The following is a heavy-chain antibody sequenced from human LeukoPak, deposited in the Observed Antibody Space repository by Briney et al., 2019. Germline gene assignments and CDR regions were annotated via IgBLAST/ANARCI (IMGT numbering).Heavy chain of an antibody. D-gene: IGHD1-26*01. CDR1: GGTFSSYT. J-gene: IGHJ4*02. CDR2: IIPILGIA. Sequence: ALVKVSCKASGGTFSSYTISWVRQAPGQGLEWMGRIIPILGIANYAQKFQGRVTITADKSTSTAYMELSSLRSEDTAVYYCAREWKVGAFYYFDYWGQGTLVTVSS. CDR3: AREWKVGAFYYFDY. V-gene: IGHV1-69*04.